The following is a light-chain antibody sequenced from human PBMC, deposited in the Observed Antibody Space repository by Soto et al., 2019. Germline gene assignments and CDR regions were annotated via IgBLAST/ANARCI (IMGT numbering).Light chain of an antibody. J-gene: IGKJ5*01. CDR3: QQYGSSPRIT. Sequence: EVVTTQSPATLSVSLGDRATPSCRASQSVSSNLVWFQQKPGQATRLLIYGASSRATGIPDRFSGSGSGTDFTLTISRLEPEDFAVYYCQQYGSSPRITFGQGTRLEI. V-gene: IGKV3-20*01. CDR1: QSVSSN. CDR2: GAS.